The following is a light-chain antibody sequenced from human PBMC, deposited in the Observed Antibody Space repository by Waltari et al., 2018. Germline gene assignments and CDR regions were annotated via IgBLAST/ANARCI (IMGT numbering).Light chain of an antibody. CDR1: QGIRSY. CDR2: AAS. CDR3: QQLNSYPT. J-gene: IGKJ4*01. Sequence: IQLTQSPSFLSASVGDRVTITCRASQGIRSYLAWYQQTPGKAPKLLIYAASTLQSVVPSRFSCSGSGTEFTLTISSLQPDDFATYYCQQLNSYPTFGGGTKVGIK. V-gene: IGKV1-9*01.